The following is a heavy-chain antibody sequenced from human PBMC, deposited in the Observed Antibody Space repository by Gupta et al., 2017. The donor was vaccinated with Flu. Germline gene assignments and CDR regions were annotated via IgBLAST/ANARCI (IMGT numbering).Heavy chain of an antibody. D-gene: IGHD2-15*01. CDR3: ARETKTLDCSGGSAYALPGRAGGEPDD. CDR2: IWYEESNN. CDR1: GFTFSSYG. V-gene: IGHV3-33*01. J-gene: IGHJ4*02. Sequence: QVQLVESGGGVFQPGRSLRLSCAASGFTFSSYGMHWVRQAPGKGLEWVAVIWYEESNNYDADSVKGRLNISRDNAKNTLDLQRNRLRAEVTAGYNGARETKTLDCSGGSAYALPGRAGGEPDDWGQGTMVTVSS.